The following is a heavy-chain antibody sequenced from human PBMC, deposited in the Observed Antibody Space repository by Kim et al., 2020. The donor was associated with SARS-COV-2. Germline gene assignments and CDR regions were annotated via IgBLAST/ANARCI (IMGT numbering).Heavy chain of an antibody. CDR2: IYYSGST. J-gene: IGHJ5*02. CDR1: GGSISSGGYY. V-gene: IGHV4-31*03. Sequence: SETLSLTCTVSGGSISSGGYYWSWIRQHPGKGLEWIGYIYYSGSTYYNPSLKSRVTISVDTSKNQFSLKLSSVTAADTAVYYCARGWDLSFRNWFDPWGQGTLVTVSS. CDR3: ARGWDLSFRNWFDP. D-gene: IGHD1-26*01.